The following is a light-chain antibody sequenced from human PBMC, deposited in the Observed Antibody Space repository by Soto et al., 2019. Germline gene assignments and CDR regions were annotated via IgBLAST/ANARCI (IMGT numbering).Light chain of an antibody. CDR3: QQYSTSPWT. V-gene: IGKV3-20*01. J-gene: IGKJ1*01. CDR2: GAS. CDR1: PRFSIVV. Sequence: KKSPMTLSLSPWERAALSCRASPRFSIVVLAWYQHKPGQAPMLVFYGASGRATGIPDRFSGSGSGTDFTLTISRLEPEDFAVYYCQQYSTSPWTFGQGTKV.